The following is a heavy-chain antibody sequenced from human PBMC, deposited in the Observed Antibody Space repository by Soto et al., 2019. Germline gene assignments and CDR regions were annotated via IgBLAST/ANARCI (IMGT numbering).Heavy chain of an antibody. D-gene: IGHD6-19*01. CDR2: INEGGREK. CDR3: ARELAVGPAEHYQH. V-gene: IGHV3-7*01. Sequence: PGGSLRLSCAAAGFTFIKSWMSWVRQVSWKGLEWVANINEGGREKYYVNSVKGRVTLSRDNAKNSLYLQIDSLRAEDTAVYYCARELAVGPAEHYQHLGQGTRVTV. J-gene: IGHJ1*01. CDR1: GFTFIKSW.